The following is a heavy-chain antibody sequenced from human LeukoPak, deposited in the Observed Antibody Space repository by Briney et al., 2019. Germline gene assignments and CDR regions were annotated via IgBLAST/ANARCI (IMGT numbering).Heavy chain of an antibody. Sequence: PSETLSLTCTVSGGSISNYYWSWIRQPPGKGLEWIGYIFYSGSTNYNPSLKSRVTTSVDTSKNQFSLKLTSVTAADTAVYYCARYRGNSNGGFDPWGQGTLVTVSS. V-gene: IGHV4-59*01. J-gene: IGHJ5*02. D-gene: IGHD4-23*01. CDR2: IFYSGST. CDR3: ARYRGNSNGGFDP. CDR1: GGSISNYY.